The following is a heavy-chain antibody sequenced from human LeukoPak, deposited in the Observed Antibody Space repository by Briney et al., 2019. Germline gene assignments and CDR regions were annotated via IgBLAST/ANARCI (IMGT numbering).Heavy chain of an antibody. J-gene: IGHJ3*02. D-gene: IGHD3-9*01. Sequence: SETLSLTCTVSGGSISNSHWSWIRQPPGRGLEWIGDVSYSGTTHDNPSLKSRVIMSVDTSKNHFSLQLSSVTAADTGVYFCARLGYYDILTGYQHDAFDIWGLGTAVTVSS. CDR1: GGSISNSH. CDR2: VSYSGTT. V-gene: IGHV4-59*08. CDR3: ARLGYYDILTGYQHDAFDI.